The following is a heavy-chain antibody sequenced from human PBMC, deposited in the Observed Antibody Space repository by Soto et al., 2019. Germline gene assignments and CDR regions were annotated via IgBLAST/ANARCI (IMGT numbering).Heavy chain of an antibody. J-gene: IGHJ6*04. Sequence: GASVKFSCKASGGTFGSYAISWVRQAPGQGLEWMGGIIPIFGTANYAQKFQGRVTITADESTSTAYMELSSLRSEDTAVYYCARALDYYGSGSYYNFYYYYGMEVWGKGTTVTVS. CDR1: GGTFGSYA. D-gene: IGHD3-10*01. V-gene: IGHV1-69*13. CDR2: IIPIFGTA. CDR3: ARALDYYGSGSYYNFYYYYGMEV.